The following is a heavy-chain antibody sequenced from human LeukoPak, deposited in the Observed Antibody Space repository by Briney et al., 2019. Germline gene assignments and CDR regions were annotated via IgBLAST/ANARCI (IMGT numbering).Heavy chain of an antibody. CDR1: GFTFSSYA. D-gene: IGHD6-19*01. Sequence: GSLRLSCSAAGFTFSSYAMHWVRQAPGKGLEYVSAITSNGDTTYYADSVKGRFTISRDNSTNTLYLQMSSLIPEDTAVYYCVRSSSGWYDPWGQGTLVTVSS. CDR3: VRSSSGWYDP. V-gene: IGHV3-64D*06. CDR2: ITSNGDTT. J-gene: IGHJ5*02.